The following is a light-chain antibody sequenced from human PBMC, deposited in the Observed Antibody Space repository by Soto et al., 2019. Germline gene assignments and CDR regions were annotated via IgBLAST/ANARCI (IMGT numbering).Light chain of an antibody. CDR3: MQGTHWPVT. V-gene: IGKV2-30*01. Sequence: DVVMTQSPLSLPVTLGQPASISCRSSQSLVYSDGNTYLNWFQQRPDQSPRRLIYKVSNRDSGVPDRFSGSGSGTDFTLRISSVEAEDVGVYYCMQGTHWPVTFGGGTKVEIK. J-gene: IGKJ4*01. CDR2: KVS. CDR1: QSLVYSDGNTY.